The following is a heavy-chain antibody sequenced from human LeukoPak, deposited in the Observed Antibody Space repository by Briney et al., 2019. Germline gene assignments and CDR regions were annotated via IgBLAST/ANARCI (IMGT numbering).Heavy chain of an antibody. D-gene: IGHD3-22*01. CDR1: GFTFSSYE. CDR2: ISSSGSTI. V-gene: IGHV3-48*03. CDR3: ARALWNYYDSSGYYLGAFDI. J-gene: IGHJ3*02. Sequence: GGSLRLSCAASGFTFSSYEMNWVRQAPGKGLEWVSYISSSGSTIYYADSVKGRFTISRDNAKNSLYLQMNSLRAEDTAVYYCARALWNYYDSSGYYLGAFDIWGQGTMVTVSS.